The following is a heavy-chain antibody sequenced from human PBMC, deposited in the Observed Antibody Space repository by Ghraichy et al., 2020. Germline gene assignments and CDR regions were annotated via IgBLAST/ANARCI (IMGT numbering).Heavy chain of an antibody. V-gene: IGHV1-2*02. CDR3: ASHSYTSSWYSDY. D-gene: IGHD6-13*01. J-gene: IGHJ4*02. CDR2: INPNNGDT. CDR1: GEIFTGSH. Sequence: ASVKVSCKTSGEIFTGSHMHWERQAPGQGLEWMGRINPNNGDTYYAQRFQGRVTMTRDTSISTAYMELSRLRSDDTAVYYCASHSYTSSWYSDYWGQGTLVTVSS.